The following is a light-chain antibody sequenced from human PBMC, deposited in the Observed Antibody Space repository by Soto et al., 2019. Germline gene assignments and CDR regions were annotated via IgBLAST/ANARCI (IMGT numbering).Light chain of an antibody. CDR3: AAWDDSLNVVV. J-gene: IGLJ2*01. V-gene: IGLV1-44*01. CDR2: SHN. CDR1: SSNIGVNS. Sequence: QSVLTQPPSASGTPGQRVTISCSGSSSNIGVNSVDWYQQLPGRAPKLLMYSHNQRPSGVPARFSGSKSGTSASLAISGLQSEDEADYYCAAWDDSLNVVVFGGGTQLTVL.